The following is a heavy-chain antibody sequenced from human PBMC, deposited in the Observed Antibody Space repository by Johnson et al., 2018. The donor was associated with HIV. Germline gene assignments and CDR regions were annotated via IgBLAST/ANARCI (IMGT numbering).Heavy chain of an antibody. CDR3: ASEEGELLGDAFDI. CDR2: ISYDGSNK. V-gene: IGHV3-30*19. J-gene: IGHJ3*02. CDR1: GFTFSSYG. D-gene: IGHD1-26*01. Sequence: QVQLVESGGGVVQPGRSLRLSCAASGFTFSSYGMHWVRQAPGKGLEWVAIISYDGSNKYYADSVKGRFTISRDNSKNTLYLQMNSLRAEDTAVYYCASEEGELLGDAFDIWGQGTMVTVSS.